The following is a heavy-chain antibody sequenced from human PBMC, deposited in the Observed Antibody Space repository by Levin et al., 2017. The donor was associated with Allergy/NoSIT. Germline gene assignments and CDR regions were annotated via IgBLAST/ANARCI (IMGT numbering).Heavy chain of an antibody. J-gene: IGHJ4*02. Sequence: GGSLRLSCVVSGFTFSSYGMGWVRQAPGKGLEWVSAISGRGGSTYYTDSVKGRFTISRDNSKNTLYLQMNSLRAEDTAVYYCAGVAGRGYFDYWGQGTLVTVSS. D-gene: IGHD6-19*01. CDR2: ISGRGGST. CDR3: AGVAGRGYFDY. CDR1: GFTFSSYG. V-gene: IGHV3-23*01.